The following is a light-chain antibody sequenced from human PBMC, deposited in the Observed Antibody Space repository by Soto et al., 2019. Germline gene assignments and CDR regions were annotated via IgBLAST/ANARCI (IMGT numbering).Light chain of an antibody. CDR1: NSDVCGYNY. V-gene: IGLV2-8*01. CDR3: SSYAGSNNSLYV. CDR2: EVS. Sequence: QSALTQPPSASGSPGQSVTISFPGTNSDVCGYNYVSWYQQHPGKAPKLMIYEVSKRPSGVPDRFSGSKSGNTASLTVSGLQAEDEADYYCSSYAGSNNSLYVFGTGTKVTVL. J-gene: IGLJ1*01.